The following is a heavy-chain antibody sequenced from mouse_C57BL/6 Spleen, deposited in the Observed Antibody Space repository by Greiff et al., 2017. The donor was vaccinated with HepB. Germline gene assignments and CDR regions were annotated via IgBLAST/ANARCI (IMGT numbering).Heavy chain of an antibody. V-gene: IGHV1-54*01. D-gene: IGHD1-1*01. CDR3: ARSEGLITTVVGYFDV. CDR1: GYAFTNYL. J-gene: IGHJ1*03. CDR2: INPGSGGT. Sequence: VQLQESGAELVRPGTSVKVSCKASGYAFTNYLIEWVKQRPGQGLEWIGVINPGSGGTNYNEKFKGKATLTADKSSSTAYMQLSSLTSEDSAVYFCARSEGLITTVVGYFDVWGTGTTVTVSS.